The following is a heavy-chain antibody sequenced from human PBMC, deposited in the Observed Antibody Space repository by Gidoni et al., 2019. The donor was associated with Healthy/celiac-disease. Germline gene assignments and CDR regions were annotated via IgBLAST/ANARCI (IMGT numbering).Heavy chain of an antibody. Sequence: QLQLQESGPGLVKPSETLSLTCTVSGGSIGSSSYYWGWIRQPPGKGLGWIGSIYYSGSTYYNPSLKSRVTISVDTSKNQFSLKLSSVTAADTAVYYCARSDGSSWYVRRWFDPWGQGTLVTVSS. CDR3: ARSDGSSWYVRRWFDP. D-gene: IGHD6-13*01. CDR1: GGSIGSSSYY. V-gene: IGHV4-39*01. CDR2: IYYSGST. J-gene: IGHJ5*02.